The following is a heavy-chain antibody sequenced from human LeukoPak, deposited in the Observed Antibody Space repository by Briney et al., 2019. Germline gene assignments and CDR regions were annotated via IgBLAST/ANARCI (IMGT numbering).Heavy chain of an antibody. CDR1: GYRFPTYW. CDR2: IYPDESNI. CDR3: ARPPSRGYSSSFEY. Sequence: GESLKISCQGSGYRFPTYWIAWVRPMPGKGLEWMGVIYPDESNIRYSPSFQGQVTISADKSISTAYLQWSSLKASDTAMYYCARPPSRGYSSSFEYWGQGTLVTVSS. D-gene: IGHD2-2*03. J-gene: IGHJ4*02. V-gene: IGHV5-51*01.